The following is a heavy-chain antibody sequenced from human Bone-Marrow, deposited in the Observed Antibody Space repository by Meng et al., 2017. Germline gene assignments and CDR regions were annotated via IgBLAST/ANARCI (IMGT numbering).Heavy chain of an antibody. CDR1: GFSLSTSGVG. CDR3: AHRIPSGAAAGTFGY. J-gene: IGHJ4*02. V-gene: IGHV2-5*02. CDR2: IYWDDEK. Sequence: SGTTLVKPTQTLTLTCTFSGFSLSTSGVGVGWIRQPPGKALEWLALIYWDDEKRYSPSLKSRLTITKDTSKNQVVLTMTNMDPVDTATYYCAHRIPSGAAAGTFGYWGQGTLVTVSS. D-gene: IGHD6-13*01.